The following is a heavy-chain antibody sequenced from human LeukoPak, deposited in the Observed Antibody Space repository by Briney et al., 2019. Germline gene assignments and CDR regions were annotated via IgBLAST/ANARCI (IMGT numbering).Heavy chain of an antibody. V-gene: IGHV3-21*01. CDR1: GFTFSSYS. D-gene: IGHD3-22*01. CDR3: ARASSRYDSSGYYSD. J-gene: IGHJ4*02. Sequence: GGSLRLSCAASGFTFSSYSMNWVRQAPGKGLEWVSFISSSSSYIYYADSVKGRFTISRDNAKNSLYLQMNSLRAEDTAVYYCARASSRYDSSGYYSDWGQGTLVTVSS. CDR2: ISSSSSYI.